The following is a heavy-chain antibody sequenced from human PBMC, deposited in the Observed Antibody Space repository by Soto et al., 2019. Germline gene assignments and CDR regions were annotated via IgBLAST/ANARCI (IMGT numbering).Heavy chain of an antibody. CDR2: ISSSSTFT. CDR3: AAPYSTGHRLLGY. Sequence: LRLSCVASGFTFSDYSVSWVRQAPGKGLEWLSSISSSSTFTHYADSVKGRFTISRDNAKNSLYLQTNSLRAEDTAVYYCAAPYSTGHRLLGYWGQGTLVTVSS. CDR1: GFTFSDYS. V-gene: IGHV3-21*01. J-gene: IGHJ4*02. D-gene: IGHD6-19*01.